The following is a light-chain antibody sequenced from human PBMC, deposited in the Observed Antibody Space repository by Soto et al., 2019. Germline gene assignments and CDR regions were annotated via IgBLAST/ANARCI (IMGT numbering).Light chain of an antibody. J-gene: IGKJ4*01. CDR2: AAS. Sequence: DIQMTQSPSSLSASVGDTVTITCRASQVVHTYLAWYQQRPGKVPKPLIDAASTLQSGVPSRFSGSGSGTDFTLTISSLQPEGVATYYCQRYDTAPLTFGGGTHVEIK. CDR1: QVVHTY. V-gene: IGKV1-27*01. CDR3: QRYDTAPLT.